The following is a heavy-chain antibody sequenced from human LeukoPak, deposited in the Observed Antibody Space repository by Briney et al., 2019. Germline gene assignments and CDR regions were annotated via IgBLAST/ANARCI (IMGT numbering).Heavy chain of an antibody. J-gene: IGHJ3*02. Sequence: ASVKVSCKASGHTFTSHDINWVRQATGQGLEWMAWMNPNSGNRGYAPKFQDRVTMTRNTSISTAYMELSSLRSEDSAVYYRARGLGYDILTGPDAFDIWGQGTMVTVSS. V-gene: IGHV1-8*01. D-gene: IGHD3-9*01. CDR1: GHTFTSHD. CDR2: MNPNSGNR. CDR3: ARGLGYDILTGPDAFDI.